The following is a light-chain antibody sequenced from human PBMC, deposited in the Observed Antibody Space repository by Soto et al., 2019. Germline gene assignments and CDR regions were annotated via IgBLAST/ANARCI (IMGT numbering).Light chain of an antibody. CDR3: TSYTGITPFYV. CDR2: DVS. V-gene: IGLV2-14*03. CDR1: RTDVDGYDY. J-gene: IGLJ1*01. Sequence: QSALTQPASVSGSPGQSITISCTGARTDVDGYDYVSWYQQHPGQAPKLMIYDVSKRPSGVSNRFSGSKTGDTASLTISGLQAGDDADYFCTSYTGITPFYVFGPGTKLTVL.